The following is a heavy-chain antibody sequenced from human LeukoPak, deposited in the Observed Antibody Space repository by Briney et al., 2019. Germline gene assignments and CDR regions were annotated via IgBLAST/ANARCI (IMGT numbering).Heavy chain of an antibody. Sequence: PGGSLRLSCAASGFTFSSYWVSWIRQPPGKWLEWIGEINHSGSTNYNPSLKSRVTISVDTSKNQFSLKLSSVTAADTAVYYCARGPVAGLDYWGQGTLVTVSS. D-gene: IGHD6-19*01. CDR2: INHSGST. CDR3: ARGPVAGLDY. CDR1: GFTFSSYW. V-gene: IGHV4-34*01. J-gene: IGHJ4*02.